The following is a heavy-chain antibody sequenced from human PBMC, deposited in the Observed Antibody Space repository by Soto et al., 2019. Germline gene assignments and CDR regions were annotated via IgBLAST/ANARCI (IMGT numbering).Heavy chain of an antibody. D-gene: IGHD2-21*01. CDR2: INAGNGNT. V-gene: IGHV1-3*01. CDR3: ARDLAYGIPDY. CDR1: GYTFTSYA. J-gene: IGHJ4*02. Sequence: QVQLVQSGAEVKKPGASVKVSCKASGYTFTSYAMHWVRQAPGQRLEWMGWINAGNGNTKYSQNFQGRVTITRDTSASTAYRELSSLRSDDTAVYYCARDLAYGIPDYWGQGTLVTVSS.